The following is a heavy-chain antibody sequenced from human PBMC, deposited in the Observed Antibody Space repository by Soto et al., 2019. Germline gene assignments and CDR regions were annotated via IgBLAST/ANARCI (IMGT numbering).Heavy chain of an antibody. CDR3: ARDSLAGGDQPTYYYYMDV. J-gene: IGHJ6*03. CDR1: EGTFTNYS. CDR2: IIPILGIS. D-gene: IGHD2-21*02. Sequence: QVQLVQSGAEVKKPGSSVKVSCKASEGTFTNYSITWVRQAPGQGLEWVGRIIPILGISNYAQRVQGRVTINADKYKTTAYMELSSLRSEDTAVYYCARDSLAGGDQPTYYYYMDVWGKGTTVTVSS. V-gene: IGHV1-69*08.